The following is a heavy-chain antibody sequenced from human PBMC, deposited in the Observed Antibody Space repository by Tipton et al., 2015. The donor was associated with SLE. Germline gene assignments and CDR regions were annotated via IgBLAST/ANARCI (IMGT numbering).Heavy chain of an antibody. CDR3: ARMSSGWSVCAFDI. Sequence: TLSLTCSVSGGSITSGTYYWSWIRQPAGKGLEWIGYIYTGTGGITNYNSSLKSRVTISLDTSKNQFSLKLTSVTAADTAVYYCARMSSGWSVCAFDIWGQGKMVTVSS. CDR2: IYTGTGGIT. D-gene: IGHD6-13*01. J-gene: IGHJ3*02. CDR1: GGSITSGTYY. V-gene: IGHV4-61*09.